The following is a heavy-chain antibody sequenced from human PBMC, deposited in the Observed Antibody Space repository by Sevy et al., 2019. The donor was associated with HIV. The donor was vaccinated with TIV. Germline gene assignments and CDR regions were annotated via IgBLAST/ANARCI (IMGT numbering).Heavy chain of an antibody. V-gene: IGHV3-30-3*01. D-gene: IGHD3-22*01. J-gene: IGHJ4*02. CDR2: ISQTYDGSKK. CDR3: ARDNSGYFFFDY. Sequence: GGSLRLSCAASGFTFGSYXXXXXXQAPGKGLEWXALISQTYDGSKKYYTDSVQGRFTISRDNSKNTLYLQMDSLRPEDTAVYYCARDNSGYFFFDYWGQGILVTVSS. CDR1: GFTFGSYX.